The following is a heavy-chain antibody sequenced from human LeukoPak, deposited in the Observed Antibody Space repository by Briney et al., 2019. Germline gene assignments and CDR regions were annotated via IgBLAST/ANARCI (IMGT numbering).Heavy chain of an antibody. D-gene: IGHD4-17*01. Sequence: SETMSLTCTLYARSISSSSYYWDWIRQHPGKGLEWIGSIYYSGGTYYNSSLKSRVTISVDTSKNKFSLTLRHLTAADTAVYYCARHLYGDYGTIDYWGQGTLVTVSS. J-gene: IGHJ4*02. CDR1: ARSISSSSYY. V-gene: IGHV4-39*01. CDR2: IYYSGGT. CDR3: ARHLYGDYGTIDY.